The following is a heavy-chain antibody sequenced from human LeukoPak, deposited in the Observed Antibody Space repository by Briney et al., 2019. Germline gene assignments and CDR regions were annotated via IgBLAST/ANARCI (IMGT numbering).Heavy chain of an antibody. CDR3: VTYYYGSSAPKRNY. D-gene: IGHD3-22*01. CDR2: IYDSGST. J-gene: IGHJ4*02. V-gene: IGHV4-39*07. Sequence: PPETLSLTCTVSGGSIRSSYYYWGWIRQPPGKGLEWIGSIYDSGSTYYNPSLRSRVTISGDTSKKQFSLKLSSVTAADTAVYYCVTYYYGSSAPKRNYWGQGILVTVSS. CDR1: GGSIRSSYYY.